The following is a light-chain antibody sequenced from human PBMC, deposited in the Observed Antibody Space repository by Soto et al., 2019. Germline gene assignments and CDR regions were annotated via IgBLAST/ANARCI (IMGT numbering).Light chain of an antibody. Sequence: QSALTQPRSVSGSPGQSVTLSCTGTSNDVGGYNYVSWYKQHPGKAPKLLISDVNKRPSGVPDRFSGSKSGNAASLIISGLQAEDEADYYCCSYAGSSTWVFGGGTQLTVL. CDR3: CSYAGSSTWV. CDR2: DVN. V-gene: IGLV2-11*01. J-gene: IGLJ3*02. CDR1: SNDVGGYNY.